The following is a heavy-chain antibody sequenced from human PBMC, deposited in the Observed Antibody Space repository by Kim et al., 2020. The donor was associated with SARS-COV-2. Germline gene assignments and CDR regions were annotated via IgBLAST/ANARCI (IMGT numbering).Heavy chain of an antibody. V-gene: IGHV1-2*02. D-gene: IGHD6-19*01. CDR2: INPNSGGT. J-gene: IGHJ4*02. Sequence: ASVKVSCKASGYTFTGYYMHWVRQAPGQGLEWMGWINPNSGGTNYAQKFQGRVTMTRDTSISTAYMELSRLRSDDTAVYYCALLHVGRAVTFDYWGQGTLVTVSS. CDR1: GYTFTGYY. CDR3: ALLHVGRAVTFDY.